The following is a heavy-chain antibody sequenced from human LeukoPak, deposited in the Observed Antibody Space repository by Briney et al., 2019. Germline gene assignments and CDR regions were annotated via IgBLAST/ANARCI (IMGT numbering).Heavy chain of an antibody. Sequence: PSETLSLTCTVSGGSISSYYWSWIRQPPGKGLEWIGYIYYSGSTNYNPSLKSRVTISVDTSKNQFSLKLSSVTAEDTAMYYCAKAEWELRRPGAFDIWGQGTMVTVSS. CDR1: GGSISSYY. CDR2: IYYSGST. V-gene: IGHV4-59*01. CDR3: AKAEWELRRPGAFDI. D-gene: IGHD1-26*01. J-gene: IGHJ3*02.